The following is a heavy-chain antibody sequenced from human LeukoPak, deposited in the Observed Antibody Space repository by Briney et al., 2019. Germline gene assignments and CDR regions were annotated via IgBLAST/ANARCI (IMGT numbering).Heavy chain of an antibody. CDR1: GGSFSGYY. CDR2: INHSGST. D-gene: IGHD2-2*02. J-gene: IGHJ4*02. CDR3: AGGPRYYCSSTSCYRPFDY. Sequence: KPSETLSLTCAVYGGSFSGYYWSWIRQPPGKGLEWIGEINHSGSTNYNPSLKSRVTISVDTSKNQFSLKLSSVTAADTAVYYCAGGPRYYCSSTSCYRPFDYWGQGTLVTVSS. V-gene: IGHV4-34*01.